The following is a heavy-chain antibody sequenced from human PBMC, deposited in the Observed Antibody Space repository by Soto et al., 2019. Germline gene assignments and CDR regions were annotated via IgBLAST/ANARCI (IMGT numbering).Heavy chain of an antibody. CDR1: GFTFSAFG. Sequence: PGGSLRLSCEASGFTFSAFGMHWVRQAPGKGLEWVAIISYDGILKYYADPVKGRFTISRDTSKSALYLQMNSLRPEDTAVYYCAKDFKISGGHYGSLNYYYGMGVWGQGTTVTVSS. CDR2: ISYDGILK. V-gene: IGHV3-30*18. CDR3: AKDFKISGGHYGSLNYYYGMGV. D-gene: IGHD3-10*01. J-gene: IGHJ6*02.